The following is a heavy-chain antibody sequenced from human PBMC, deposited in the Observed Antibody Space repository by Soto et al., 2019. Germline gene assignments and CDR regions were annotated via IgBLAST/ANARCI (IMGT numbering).Heavy chain of an antibody. V-gene: IGHV3-23*01. CDR1: GFTFSSYV. CDR2: ISDGGARK. Sequence: EVQLLESGGGLIQPGGSLRLSCAASGFTFSSYVMRWVRQAPGKGLEWVSTISDGGARKDYADSVKGRFTISRDTSRNTLFLQMNSLRVEDTALYYCATKRAAMSDLYFDLWGRGTLVTVSS. J-gene: IGHJ2*01. CDR3: ATKRAAMSDLYFDL. D-gene: IGHD5-18*01.